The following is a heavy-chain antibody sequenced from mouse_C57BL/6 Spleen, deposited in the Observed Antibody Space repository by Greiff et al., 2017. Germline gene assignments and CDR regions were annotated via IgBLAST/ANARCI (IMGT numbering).Heavy chain of an antibody. J-gene: IGHJ3*01. V-gene: IGHV1-19*01. D-gene: IGHD2-4*01. Sequence: EVQLVESGPVLVKPGASVKMSCKASGYTFTDYYMNWVKQSHGKSLEWIGVINPYNGGTSYTQKFKGKATLTVDKSSSTAYMELNSLTSEDSAVYYCARGIHDYDGWFAYWGQGTLVTVSA. CDR2: INPYNGGT. CDR3: ARGIHDYDGWFAY. CDR1: GYTFTDYY.